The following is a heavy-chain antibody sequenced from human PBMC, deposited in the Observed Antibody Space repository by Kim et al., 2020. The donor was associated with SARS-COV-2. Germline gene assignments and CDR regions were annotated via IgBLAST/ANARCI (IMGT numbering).Heavy chain of an antibody. D-gene: IGHD3-22*01. J-gene: IGHJ4*01. V-gene: IGHV3-15*01. CDR2: IKSKTEGGTT. CDR3: TAYSGYSFDY. Sequence: GGSLRLSCAASGLTFSNAWMNWVRQAPGKGLEWVGRIKSKTEGGTTDYAAPVKGRFTISRDDSKNTLYLQMNSLKTEDTAVYYCTAYSGYSFDYWGQGTLVTVSS. CDR1: GLTFSNAW.